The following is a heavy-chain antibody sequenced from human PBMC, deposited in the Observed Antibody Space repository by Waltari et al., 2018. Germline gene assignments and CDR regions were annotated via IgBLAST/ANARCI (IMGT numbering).Heavy chain of an antibody. CDR3: ARAEAAADLWYFDY. J-gene: IGHJ4*02. CDR1: GGSISSHY. CDR2: IYYSGST. D-gene: IGHD6-13*01. V-gene: IGHV4-59*11. Sequence: QVQLQESGPGLVKPSETLSLTCTVSGGSISSHYWSWIRQPPGKGLEWIGYIYYSGSTNYNPSLKSRVTISVDTSKNQFSLKLSSVTAADTAVYYCARAEAAADLWYFDYWGQGTLVTVSS.